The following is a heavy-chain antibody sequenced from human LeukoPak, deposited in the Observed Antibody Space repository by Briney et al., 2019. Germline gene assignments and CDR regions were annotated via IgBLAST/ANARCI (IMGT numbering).Heavy chain of an antibody. CDR2: IYYSGST. J-gene: IGHJ4*02. V-gene: IGHV4-30-4*01. CDR3: ARGVIFDQAYFFDY. D-gene: IGHD2-21*01. CDR1: GGSISSGDYY. Sequence: PSETLSLTCTVSGGSISSGDYYWSWIRQPPGKGLEWIGYIYYSGSTYYNPSPKSRVTISVDTSKNQFSLKLSSVTAADTAVYYCARGVIFDQAYFFDYWGQGTLVTVSS.